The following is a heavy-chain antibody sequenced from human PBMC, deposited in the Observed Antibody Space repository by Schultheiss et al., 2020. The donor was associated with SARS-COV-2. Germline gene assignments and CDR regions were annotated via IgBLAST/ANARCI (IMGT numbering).Heavy chain of an antibody. CDR2: INEDGSTT. CDR1: GFTFSSYW. V-gene: IGHV3-74*01. J-gene: IGHJ6*02. Sequence: GESLKISCAASGFTFSSYWMHWVRQAPGKGLVWVSRINEDGSTTTYADSVKGRFTISRDNAKNSLYLQMNSLRAEDTAVYYFARDSHLPFGELLVDVRQDPTNYYCYGMDVWGQGTTVTVSS. CDR3: ARDSHLPFGELLVDVRQDPTNYYCYGMDV. D-gene: IGHD3-10*01.